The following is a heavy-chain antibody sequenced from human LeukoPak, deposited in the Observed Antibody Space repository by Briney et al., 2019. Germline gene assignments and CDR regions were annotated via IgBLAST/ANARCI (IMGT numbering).Heavy chain of an antibody. Sequence: SETLSLTCTVSGGSLSYDYWSWIRQSPGKRLEWIGYIHYSGATNYSPSLKSRVTISVDTSKNQFSLKLSSVTAADTALYYCATLRGASTAVFDSWGQGALVTVSS. D-gene: IGHD2-21*02. V-gene: IGHV4-59*08. J-gene: IGHJ4*02. CDR2: IHYSGAT. CDR1: GGSLSYDY. CDR3: ATLRGASTAVFDS.